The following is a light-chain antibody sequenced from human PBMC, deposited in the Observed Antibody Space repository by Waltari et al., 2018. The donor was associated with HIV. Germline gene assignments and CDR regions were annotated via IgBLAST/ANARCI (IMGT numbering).Light chain of an antibody. CDR2: TAS. CDR1: QDLRNY. V-gene: IGKV1-8*01. CDR3: QQYYNYPLT. J-gene: IGKJ4*01. Sequence: AIRMTQSPSSFSASTGDRVTITCRASQDLRNYLAWYQQKPGKAPKLLIYTASTLQSGVPSRFSGSGSGTDFTLTISGLQSEDFATSYCQQYYNYPLTLGGGTKVEI.